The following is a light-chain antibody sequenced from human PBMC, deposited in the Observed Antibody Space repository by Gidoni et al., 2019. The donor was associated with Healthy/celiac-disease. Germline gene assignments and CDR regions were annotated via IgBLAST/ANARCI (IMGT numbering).Light chain of an antibody. Sequence: DIVMTQSPLSLPVTPGEPASISCRSSQSLLHSNGYNYLDWYLQKPGQSPQLLIYLGSNRASGVPDRFSGSGSGTDFTLKSSRVEAEDVRVYYCMQALQTPIFTFGPGTKVDIK. J-gene: IGKJ3*01. V-gene: IGKV2-28*01. CDR1: QSLLHSNGYNY. CDR3: MQALQTPIFT. CDR2: LGS.